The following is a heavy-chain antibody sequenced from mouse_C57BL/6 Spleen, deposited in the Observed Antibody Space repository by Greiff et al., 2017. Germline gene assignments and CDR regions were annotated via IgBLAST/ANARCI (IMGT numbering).Heavy chain of an antibody. D-gene: IGHD1-1*01. Sequence: EVMLVESGGGLVKPGGSLTLSCAASGFTFSDYGMHWVRQAPEKGLEWVAYISSGSSNIYYAGTVKGRFTISRDNAKNTLFLQMTRLRAVDTAMFYCASDYYGSDYFDYWGQGTTLTVSS. CDR2: ISSGSSNI. J-gene: IGHJ2*01. CDR3: ASDYYGSDYFDY. CDR1: GFTFSDYG. V-gene: IGHV5-17*01.